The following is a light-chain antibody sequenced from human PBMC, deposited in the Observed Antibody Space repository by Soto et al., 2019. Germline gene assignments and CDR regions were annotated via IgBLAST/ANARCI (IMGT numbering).Light chain of an antibody. CDR2: WAS. CDR3: QQGNSFPFT. Sequence: DIVMTQSPDSLAVSLGEKATINCKSSQSVLYSSNNKNYLAWYQQRPGQPPKLLIYWASTRESGVPDRFSGSGSGTDFTLTISSLQPEDFATYYCQQGNSFPFTFGPGTKVDIK. CDR1: QSVLYSSNNKNY. J-gene: IGKJ3*01. V-gene: IGKV4-1*01.